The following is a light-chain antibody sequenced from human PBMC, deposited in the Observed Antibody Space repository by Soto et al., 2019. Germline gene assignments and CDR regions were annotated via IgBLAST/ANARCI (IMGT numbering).Light chain of an antibody. CDR2: DSS. CDR3: QHYDQLPLS. CDR1: QGINNY. V-gene: IGKV1-33*01. J-gene: IGKJ4*01. Sequence: DIQMTQSPSSLSASVGDRVTITCQASQGINNYLNWYQQKPGKAPELLIYDSSSLKTGVPSRFSGSGSETDFTLTISSLQPDDVATYYCQHYDQLPLSFGGGTKIEIK.